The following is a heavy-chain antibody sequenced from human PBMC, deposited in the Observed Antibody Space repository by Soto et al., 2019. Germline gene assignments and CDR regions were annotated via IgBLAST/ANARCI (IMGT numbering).Heavy chain of an antibody. Sequence: QVQLVQSGAEVKKPGSSVKVSCKASGGTFSSYAISWVRQAPGQGLEWMGGIIPIFGTANYAQKFQGRVTIXXDXSXITAYMELSSLRSEDTAVYYCARVSDSIVGATVLGYWGQGTLVTVSS. CDR1: GGTFSSYA. V-gene: IGHV1-69*12. J-gene: IGHJ4*02. D-gene: IGHD1-26*01. CDR3: ARVSDSIVGATVLGY. CDR2: IIPIFGTA.